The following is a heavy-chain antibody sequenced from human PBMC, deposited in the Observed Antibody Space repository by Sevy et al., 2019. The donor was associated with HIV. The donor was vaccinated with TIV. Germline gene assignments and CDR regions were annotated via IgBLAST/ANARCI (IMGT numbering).Heavy chain of an antibody. J-gene: IGHJ3*02. CDR3: ARVLGIALGQAFDI. CDR1: GYTFTGYY. D-gene: IGHD6-19*01. CDR2: INPNSGGT. Sequence: ASVNVSCKASGYTFTGYYMHWVRQAPGQGLEWMGWINPNSGGTNYAQKFQGRVTMTRDTSISTAYMELSRLRSDDTAVYYCARVLGIALGQAFDIWGQGTMVTVSS. V-gene: IGHV1-2*02.